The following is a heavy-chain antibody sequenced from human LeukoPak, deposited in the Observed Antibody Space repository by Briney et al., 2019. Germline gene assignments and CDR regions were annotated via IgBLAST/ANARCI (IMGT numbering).Heavy chain of an antibody. D-gene: IGHD2-15*01. CDR1: GYSFTSYW. CDR2: IYPGDSDT. CDR3: ARFVGACSGGSCYSDN. V-gene: IGHV5-51*01. J-gene: IGHJ4*02. Sequence: GESLKISCKASGYSFTSYWIGWVRQIPGKGLEWMGIIYPGDSDTRYSPSFQGQVTISADKSINTAYLQWNSLKASDTAMYYCARFVGACSGGSCYSDNWGQGTLVTVSS.